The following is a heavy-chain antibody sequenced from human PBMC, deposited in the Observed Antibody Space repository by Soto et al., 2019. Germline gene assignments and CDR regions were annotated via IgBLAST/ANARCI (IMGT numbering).Heavy chain of an antibody. J-gene: IGHJ4*02. Sequence: ASVKVSCKPSGYTFNTYYLHWLRQAPGQALEWMGVIHPSSGGTNYAQKLQGRVTMTTDTSTSTAYMELRSLRSDDTAVYYCARDLYPFGYYFDYWGQGTLVTV. D-gene: IGHD3-3*01. CDR1: GYTFNTYY. CDR2: IHPSSGGT. V-gene: IGHV1-46*02. CDR3: ARDLYPFGYYFDY.